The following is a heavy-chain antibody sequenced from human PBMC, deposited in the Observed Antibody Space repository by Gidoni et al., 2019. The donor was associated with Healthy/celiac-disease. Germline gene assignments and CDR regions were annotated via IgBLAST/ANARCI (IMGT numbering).Heavy chain of an antibody. J-gene: IGHJ5*02. CDR3: AKGAGRCSGGSCYYPFQFDP. Sequence: EVQLVESGGGLVQPGRSLRLSCAASGFTFDDYAMHWVRQAPGKGLEWVSGISWNSGSIGYADSVKGRFTISRDNAKNSLYLQMNSLRAEDTALYYCAKGAGRCSGGSCYYPFQFDPWGQGTLVTVSS. V-gene: IGHV3-9*01. CDR1: GFTFDDYA. CDR2: ISWNSGSI. D-gene: IGHD2-15*01.